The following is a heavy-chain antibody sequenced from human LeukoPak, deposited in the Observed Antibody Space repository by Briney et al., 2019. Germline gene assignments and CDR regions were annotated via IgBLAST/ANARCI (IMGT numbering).Heavy chain of an antibody. CDR1: GGSFSGYY. V-gene: IGHV4-34*01. Sequence: SEALSLTCAVYGGSFSGYYWSWIRQPPGKGLEWIGEINHSGSTNYNPSLKSRVTISVDTSKNQFSLKLSSVTAADTAVYYCASSLGNIVVVPAARNRGYYFDYWGQGTLVTVSS. D-gene: IGHD2-2*01. CDR2: INHSGST. CDR3: ASSLGNIVVVPAARNRGYYFDY. J-gene: IGHJ4*02.